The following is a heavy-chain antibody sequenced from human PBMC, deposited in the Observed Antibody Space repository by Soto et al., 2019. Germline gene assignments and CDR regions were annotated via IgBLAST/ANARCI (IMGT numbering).Heavy chain of an antibody. J-gene: IGHJ4*02. CDR1: GGSITSYY. D-gene: IGHD3-10*02. Sequence: QVQLQESGPGLVKPSETLSLTCTVSGGSITSYYWSWIRQPPGKGLEWIGYISYSGSTTYNPSLKSRVTISLDTAKNQFSLTLSSVTAADTAVYYCARENYVTPRGSYFDYWGQGTLVTVSS. CDR2: ISYSGST. V-gene: IGHV4-59*01. CDR3: ARENYVTPRGSYFDY.